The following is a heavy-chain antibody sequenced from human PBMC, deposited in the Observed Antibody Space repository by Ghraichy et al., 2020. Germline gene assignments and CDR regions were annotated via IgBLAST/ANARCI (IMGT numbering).Heavy chain of an antibody. CDR3: ATARYYYDSSGYYPRFDY. CDR2: FDPEDGET. CDR1: GYTLTELS. Sequence: ASVKVSCKVSGYTLTELSMHWVRQAPGKGLEWMGGFDPEDGETIYAQKFQGRVTMTEDTSTDTAYMELSSLRSEDTAVYYCATARYYYDSSGYYPRFDYWGQGTLVTVSS. V-gene: IGHV1-24*01. D-gene: IGHD3-22*01. J-gene: IGHJ4*02.